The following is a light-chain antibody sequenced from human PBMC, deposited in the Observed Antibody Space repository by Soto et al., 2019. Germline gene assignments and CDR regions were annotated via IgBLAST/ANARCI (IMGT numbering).Light chain of an antibody. CDR2: DAS. CDR3: QQYHNWPPQYT. J-gene: IGKJ2*01. Sequence: EIVMTQSPASLSVSPGDGATLSCRASQSVASNVAWYQQKPGQGPRLLIHDASTRAVGVPARFSGSGSGTDSTLTISSLQSEDFAVYYCQQYHNWPPQYTFGQGTKLQIK. V-gene: IGKV3-15*01. CDR1: QSVASN.